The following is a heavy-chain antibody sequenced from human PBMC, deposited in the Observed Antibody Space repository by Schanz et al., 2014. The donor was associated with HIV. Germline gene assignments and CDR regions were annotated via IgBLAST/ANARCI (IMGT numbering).Heavy chain of an antibody. Sequence: QVQLVESGGGVVQPGRSLRLSCAASGFTFSSFAMHWVRQAPGKGLEWVTLISYEGSKRYYADSVKGRFTVSRDNTKNTLYLQMNSLTPEDTAVYYCARGITGNSYGFDYWGQGALVSVSS. D-gene: IGHD5-18*01. J-gene: IGHJ4*02. CDR2: ISYEGSKR. V-gene: IGHV3-30-3*01. CDR1: GFTFSSFA. CDR3: ARGITGNSYGFDY.